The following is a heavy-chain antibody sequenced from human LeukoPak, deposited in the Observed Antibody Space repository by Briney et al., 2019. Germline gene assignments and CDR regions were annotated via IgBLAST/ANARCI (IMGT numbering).Heavy chain of an antibody. CDR2: ISSSGSTI. CDR3: ARRAGAYSHPYDY. CDR1: GFTFSSYE. D-gene: IGHD4/OR15-4a*01. V-gene: IGHV3-48*03. Sequence: GGSLRLSCAASGFTFSSYEMNWVRQAPGKGLEWVSYISSSGSTIYYADSVKGRFTISRDNAKHSLYLQMNSLRAEDTAVYYCARRAGAYSHPYDYWGQGTLVTVSS. J-gene: IGHJ4*02.